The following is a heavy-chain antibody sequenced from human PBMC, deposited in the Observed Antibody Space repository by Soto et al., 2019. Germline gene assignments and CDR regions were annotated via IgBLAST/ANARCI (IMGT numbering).Heavy chain of an antibody. CDR3: VREVNNYYGMDV. V-gene: IGHV4-30-4*01. J-gene: IGHJ6*02. CDR2: ISYSGST. Sequence: QVQLQESGPGLVKPSQTLSLTCSISGASISSDDYYWSWFRQPPGKGLEWIGYISYSGSTYYNPSLKSRITISVDTSKTQFSLILSSVTAADTAVFYCVREVNNYYGMDVWGQGTTVTVSS. CDR1: GASISSDDYY.